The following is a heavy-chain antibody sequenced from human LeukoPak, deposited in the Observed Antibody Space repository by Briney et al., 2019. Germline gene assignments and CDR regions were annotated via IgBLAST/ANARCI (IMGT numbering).Heavy chain of an antibody. CDR3: ARNPANSGYDYWALGN. J-gene: IGHJ4*02. V-gene: IGHV4-61*01. D-gene: IGHD5-12*01. Sequence: SETLSLTCTVSGGSVSSGSYYWSWIRQPPGKGLEWIGYIYYSGSTKYNPSLKSRVTISVDTSKNQFSLKLSSVTAADTAVYYCARNPANSGYDYWALGNWGQGTLVTVSS. CDR1: GGSVSSGSYY. CDR2: IYYSGST.